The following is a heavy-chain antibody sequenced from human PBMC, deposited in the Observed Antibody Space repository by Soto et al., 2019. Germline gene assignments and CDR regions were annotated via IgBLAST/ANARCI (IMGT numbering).Heavy chain of an antibody. CDR2: IFPGDSDT. CDR1: GYSFTNYW. D-gene: IGHD1-26*01. V-gene: IGHV5-51*01. J-gene: IGHJ4*02. Sequence: RGESLKISCKGSGYSFTNYWIGWVRQMPGKGLEWMGIIFPGDSDTRYSPSFRGQVTISADTSISTAYLQWSSLRAFDTATYYCARATWELVEHNYFDWWGPGNQVAVSS. CDR3: ARATWELVEHNYFDW.